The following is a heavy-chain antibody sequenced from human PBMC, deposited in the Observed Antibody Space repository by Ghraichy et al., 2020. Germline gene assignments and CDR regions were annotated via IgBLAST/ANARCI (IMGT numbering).Heavy chain of an antibody. CDR1: GFSLITRGMC. J-gene: IGHJ6*02. CDR3: ARMRSETTSNFFGMDV. V-gene: IGHV2-70*01. CDR2: IDWDYDK. D-gene: IGHD1-1*01. Sequence: SGPTLVKPTQTLTLTCTFSGFSLITRGMCVSWIRQPPGKALEWLALIDWDYDKYYNTSLKTRLTIFKDTSKNQVVLKMTNMDPVDTGTYYCARMRSETTSNFFGMDVWGQGTTVTVSS.